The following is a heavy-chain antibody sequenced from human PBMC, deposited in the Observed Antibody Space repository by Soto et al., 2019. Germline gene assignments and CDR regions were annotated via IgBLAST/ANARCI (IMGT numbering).Heavy chain of an antibody. Sequence: QITLKESGPTLVKPTQTLTLTCTFSGFSLSTTAEGVGWIRQPPGKALEWLALIYWDDDERYSPSLKSRLTITKDTSKNQVVLTMTNVDPVDTATFYCAHGSCSSADCYPIPYLDSWGQGILLTVSS. CDR3: AHGSCSSADCYPIPYLDS. V-gene: IGHV2-5*02. D-gene: IGHD2-2*01. CDR2: IYWDDDE. J-gene: IGHJ4*02. CDR1: GFSLSTTAEG.